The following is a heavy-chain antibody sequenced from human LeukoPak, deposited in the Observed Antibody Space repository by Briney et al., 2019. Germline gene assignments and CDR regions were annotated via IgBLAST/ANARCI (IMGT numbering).Heavy chain of an antibody. V-gene: IGHV3-33*01. CDR3: ARDSKYCTSTNCYLYYGYHAMDV. Sequence: GGSLRLSCAASGFTFSSYAMHWVRQAPGKGLEWVAFISYDGSNKHYADSVKGRFTISRDNSKNTLYLQMNSLRAEDTAVYYCARDSKYCTSTNCYLYYGYHAMDVWGQGTTVTVPS. D-gene: IGHD2-2*01. CDR2: ISYDGSNK. CDR1: GFTFSSYA. J-gene: IGHJ6*02.